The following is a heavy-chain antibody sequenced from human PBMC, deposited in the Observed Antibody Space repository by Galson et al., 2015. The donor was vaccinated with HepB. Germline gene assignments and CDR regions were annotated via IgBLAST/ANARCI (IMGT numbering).Heavy chain of an antibody. J-gene: IGHJ5*01. D-gene: IGHD1-1*01. Sequence: SVKVSCKASGTAFSRFSLNWVRQAPGQGLEWMGRIIPMYGMTNYARKFQGRLTITADESTNTAFIELSSLRSEDTAIYYCARDFAAGTSFGFDSWGQGTLVTVFS. V-gene: IGHV1-69*13. CDR2: IIPMYGMT. CDR1: GTAFSRFS. CDR3: ARDFAAGTSFGFDS.